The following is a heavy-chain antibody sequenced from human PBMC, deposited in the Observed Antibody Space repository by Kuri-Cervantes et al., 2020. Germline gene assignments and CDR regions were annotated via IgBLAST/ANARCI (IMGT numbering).Heavy chain of an antibody. V-gene: IGHV4-34*01. CDR3: ARGRYFQH. CDR1: GGSFRGYY. Sequence: SETLSLTCAVYGGSFRGYYWSWIRQPPGKGLEWIGEINHSGSTNYNPSLKSRVTISVDTSKNQFSLKLSSVTAADTAVYYCARGRYFQHWGQGTRATGSS. CDR2: INHSGST. J-gene: IGHJ1*01.